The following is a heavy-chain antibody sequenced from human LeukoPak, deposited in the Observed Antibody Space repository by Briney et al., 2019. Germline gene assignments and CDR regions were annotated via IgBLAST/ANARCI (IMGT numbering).Heavy chain of an antibody. D-gene: IGHD6-19*01. J-gene: IGHJ4*02. Sequence: GGSLRLSCAASGFTFSSYGMHWVRQAPGKGLEWVAVIWYDGSNKYYADSVKGRFTISRDNSKNTLYLQMNGLRAEDTAVYYCAREAVADMAFDYWGQGTLVTVSS. CDR2: IWYDGSNK. V-gene: IGHV3-33*01. CDR3: AREAVADMAFDY. CDR1: GFTFSSYG.